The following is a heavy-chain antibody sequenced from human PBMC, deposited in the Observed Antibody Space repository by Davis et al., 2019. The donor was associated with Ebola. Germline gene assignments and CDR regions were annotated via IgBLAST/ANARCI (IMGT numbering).Heavy chain of an antibody. J-gene: IGHJ6*02. CDR1: GYTFTSYA. CDR3: AREGDVLRFLLVGYYGMDV. D-gene: IGHD3-3*01. V-gene: IGHV7-4-1*02. Sequence: AASVKVSCKASGYTFTSYAMNWVRQAPGQGLEWMGWINTTTGNPTYAQGFTGRFVFSLDTSVSTAYLQISSLKAEDTAVYYCAREGDVLRFLLVGYYGMDVWGQGTTVTVSS. CDR2: INTTTGNP.